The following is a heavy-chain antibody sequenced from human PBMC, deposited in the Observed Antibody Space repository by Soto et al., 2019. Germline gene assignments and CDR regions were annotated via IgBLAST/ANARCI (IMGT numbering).Heavy chain of an antibody. CDR1: GGSVSNTTYY. CDR3: ARDVLITIVRPARNPGANV. CDR2: IYYSGRT. Sequence: QLQLQESGPGLVKPSETLSLTCTVSGGSVSNTTYYWGWVRQPPGKGLEWIGNIYYSGRTYYSPSLKRRVTISMDTSKNQFSLKLTSVSAADTAVYYCARDVLITIVRPARNPGANVWGKGTTVNVSS. D-gene: IGHD2-2*01. J-gene: IGHJ6*04. V-gene: IGHV4-39*02.